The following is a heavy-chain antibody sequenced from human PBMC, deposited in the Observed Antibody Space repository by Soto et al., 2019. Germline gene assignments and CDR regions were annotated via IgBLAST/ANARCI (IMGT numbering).Heavy chain of an antibody. V-gene: IGHV4-59*12. CDR1: GGSISVYY. Sequence: SAPLYLTCTISGGSISVYYWSWVRQPPGHELEWIGYIYASGSIFYNPFLKSRASISAHSSKRQFSLKLTSVTAADTAVYYCARSRLWEQHFDSWGQGTLVT. J-gene: IGHJ4*02. D-gene: IGHD1-26*01. CDR2: IYASGSI. CDR3: ARSRLWEQHFDS.